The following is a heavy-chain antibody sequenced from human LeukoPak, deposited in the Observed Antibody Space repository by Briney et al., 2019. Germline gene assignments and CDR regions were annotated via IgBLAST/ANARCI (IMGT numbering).Heavy chain of an antibody. V-gene: IGHV1-18*01. Sequence: ASVKVSCKASGYTFTSYGISWVRQDPGQGLEWIGWICAYNGNTNYAQKLQGRVTMTTVTSTSTAYMELRSLRSDDTAVYYCARDNPGGGAAFDYWGQGTLVTVSS. D-gene: IGHD3-16*01. J-gene: IGHJ4*02. CDR1: GYTFTSYG. CDR3: ARDNPGGGAAFDY. CDR2: ICAYNGNT.